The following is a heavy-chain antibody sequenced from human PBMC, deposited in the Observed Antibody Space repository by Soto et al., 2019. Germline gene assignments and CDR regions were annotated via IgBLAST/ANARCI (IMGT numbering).Heavy chain of an antibody. Sequence: QVHLVESGGGVVQPGTSLRLSCAASGFSFSIFGMHWDRQAPGKGLEWVAGIWYDGSNKYYADSVKGRFSISRDNSKNTLYLQMNSLRAEDTAVYYCARDDKDEYGADRGGFGCWGQGTLVTVSS. CDR3: ARDDKDEYGADRGGFGC. V-gene: IGHV3-33*01. CDR1: GFSFSIFG. CDR2: IWYDGSNK. J-gene: IGHJ4*02. D-gene: IGHD2-8*01.